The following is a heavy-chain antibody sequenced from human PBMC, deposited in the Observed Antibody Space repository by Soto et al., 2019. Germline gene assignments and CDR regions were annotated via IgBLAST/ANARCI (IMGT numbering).Heavy chain of an antibody. CDR3: ARRDFYTSCYRGCEYYYGMDV. V-gene: IGHV5-10-1*01. CDR2: IDPSDSYT. Sequence: HGESLKISCKGSGYSFTSYWISWVRQMPGKGLEWMGRIDPSDSYTNYSPSFQGHVTISADKSISTAYLQWSSLKASDTAMYYCARRDFYTSCYRGCEYYYGMDVWGQGTTVTVSS. D-gene: IGHD2-2*01. J-gene: IGHJ6*02. CDR1: GYSFTSYW.